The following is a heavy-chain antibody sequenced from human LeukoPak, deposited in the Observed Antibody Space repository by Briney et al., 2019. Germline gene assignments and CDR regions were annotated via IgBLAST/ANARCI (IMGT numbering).Heavy chain of an antibody. V-gene: IGHV3-30*03. CDR1: GFTFSSYG. CDR3: TRATRGGYDGYFDY. CDR2: IPYDGSNK. Sequence: GGSLRLSCAASGFTFSSYGMHWVRQAPGKGLEWVAVIPYDGSNKYYADSVKGRFTISRDNSKNTLCLQMNSLRAEDTAVYYCTRATRGGYDGYFDYWGQGTLVTVSS. D-gene: IGHD5-12*01. J-gene: IGHJ4*02.